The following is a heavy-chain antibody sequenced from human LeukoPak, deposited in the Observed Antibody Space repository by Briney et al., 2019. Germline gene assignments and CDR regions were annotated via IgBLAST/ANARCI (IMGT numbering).Heavy chain of an antibody. Sequence: GGSLRLSCAASGFTFSSYNMNWVRQAPGKGLEWVSYISSSSSIRHYADSVKGRFTISRDNAENSLYLQMNSLRAEDTAVYYCAKGSPPGYQVLSFGYFDDWGQGTLVTVSS. J-gene: IGHJ4*02. CDR1: GFTFSSYN. D-gene: IGHD2-2*01. CDR3: AKGSPPGYQVLSFGYFDD. CDR2: ISSSSSIR. V-gene: IGHV3-48*04.